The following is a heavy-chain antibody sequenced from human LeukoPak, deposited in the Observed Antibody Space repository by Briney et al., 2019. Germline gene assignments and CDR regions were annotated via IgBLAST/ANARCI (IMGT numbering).Heavy chain of an antibody. CDR3: AKVAGMITFGGVIAIPHYYYMDV. Sequence: GGSLRLSCAASGFTFSSYAMSGVRQAPGKGLEWVSAISGSGGSTYYADSVKGRFTISRDNSKNTLYLQMNSLRAEDTAVYYCAKVAGMITFGGVIAIPHYYYMDVWGKGTTVTVSS. J-gene: IGHJ6*03. CDR1: GFTFSSYA. V-gene: IGHV3-23*01. D-gene: IGHD3-16*02. CDR2: ISGSGGST.